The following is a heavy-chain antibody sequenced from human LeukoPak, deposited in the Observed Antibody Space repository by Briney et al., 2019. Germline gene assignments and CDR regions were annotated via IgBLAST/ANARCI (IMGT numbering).Heavy chain of an antibody. J-gene: IGHJ4*02. CDR1: GYTFSSYA. Sequence: PGGSLRLSCAASGYTFSSYAMHWVRQAPGKGLEWVAVISYDGSNKYYADSVKGRFTISRDNSKNTLYLQMNSLRAEDTAVYYCARDYVTHFDYWGQGTLVTVSS. CDR3: ARDYVTHFDY. V-gene: IGHV3-30-3*01. D-gene: IGHD2-21*02. CDR2: ISYDGSNK.